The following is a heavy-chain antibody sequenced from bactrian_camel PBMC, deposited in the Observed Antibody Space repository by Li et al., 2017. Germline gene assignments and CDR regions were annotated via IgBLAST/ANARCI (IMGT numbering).Heavy chain of an antibody. J-gene: IGHJ4*01. Sequence: VQLVESGGGSVQAGGSLRLSCRYNHRGNCMGWFRQAPGKEREGVAAINSSGGRTYYRDSVKGRFTISQDNAKNTLYLQMNSLNTEDTAMYYCAVDGRPRITWAESDFPVWGQGTQVTVS. CDR1: YNHRGNC. D-gene: IGHD5*01. CDR2: INSSGGRT. V-gene: IGHV3S1*01. CDR3: AVDGRPRITWAESDFPV.